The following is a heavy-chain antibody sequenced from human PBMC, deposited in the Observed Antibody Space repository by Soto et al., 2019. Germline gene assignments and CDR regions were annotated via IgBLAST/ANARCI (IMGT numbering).Heavy chain of an antibody. V-gene: IGHV3-7*01. CDR3: SRDRDVLRFLEWSTFDAFDI. Sequence: GGSLRLSCAASGFTFSSYWMSWVRQAPGKGLEWVANIKQDGSEKYYVDSVKGRFTISRDNAKNSLYLQMNSLRAEDTAVYYCSRDRDVLRFLEWSTFDAFDIWGQGTMVTVSS. J-gene: IGHJ3*02. D-gene: IGHD3-3*01. CDR2: IKQDGSEK. CDR1: GFTFSSYW.